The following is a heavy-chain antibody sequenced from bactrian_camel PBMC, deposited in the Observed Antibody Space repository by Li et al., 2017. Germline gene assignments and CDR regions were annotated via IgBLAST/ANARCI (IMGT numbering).Heavy chain of an antibody. V-gene: IGHV3S53*01. J-gene: IGHJ4*01. CDR1: GYIYFEMDC. Sequence: QVQLVESGGGSVQAGGSLTLSCAVSGYIYFEMDCMGWFREAPGKEREGVAAIESRGTTSYAPSVKGRFTIAQDSAKNTLYLEMNSLKPEDTAMYYCAASAGSSYSIGSGSCTTAGGSSNYWGQGTQVTVS. CDR2: IESRGTT. D-gene: IGHD6*01. CDR3: AASAGSSYSIGSGSCTTAGGSSNY.